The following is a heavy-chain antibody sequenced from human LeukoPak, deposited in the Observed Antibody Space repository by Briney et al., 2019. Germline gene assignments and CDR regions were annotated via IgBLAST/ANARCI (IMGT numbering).Heavy chain of an antibody. CDR1: GFTFSSYE. CDR3: AGDSSGYYFFSGY. D-gene: IGHD3-22*01. J-gene: IGHJ4*02. CDR2: INHSGST. V-gene: IGHV4-34*08. Sequence: GSLRLSCAASGFTFSSYEMNWIRQPPGKGLEWIGEINHSGSTYYNPSLKSRVTISVDTSKNQFSLKLSSVTAADTAVYYCAGDSSGYYFFSGYWGQGTLVTVSS.